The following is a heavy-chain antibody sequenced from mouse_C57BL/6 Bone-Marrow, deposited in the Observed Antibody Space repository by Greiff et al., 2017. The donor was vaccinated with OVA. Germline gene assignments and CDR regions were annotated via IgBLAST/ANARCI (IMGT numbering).Heavy chain of an antibody. CDR1: GYTFTSYW. CDR2: IHPNSGST. D-gene: IGHD2-1*01. Sequence: QVQLQQPGAELVKPGASVKLSCKASGYTFTSYWMHWVKQRPGQGLEWIGMIHPNSGSTNYNEKFKSKATLTVAKSSSTAYMQLSSLTSEDSAVYYCARRFLLWSMDYWGQGTSVTVSS. J-gene: IGHJ4*01. V-gene: IGHV1-64*01. CDR3: ARRFLLWSMDY.